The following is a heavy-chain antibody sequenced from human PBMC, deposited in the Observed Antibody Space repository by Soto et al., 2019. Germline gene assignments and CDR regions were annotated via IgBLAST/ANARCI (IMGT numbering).Heavy chain of an antibody. D-gene: IGHD4-17*01. Sequence: QVQLQESGPGLVKPSETLSLTCTVSGGSINSYYWSWIRQPPGKGLEWIGYIYYSGSTNYNPSLKSRVTISVDTSKNQFSLKLISVTAADTAVYYCARGYGDYVLDYWGQGTLVTVSS. CDR2: IYYSGST. CDR3: ARGYGDYVLDY. CDR1: GGSINSYY. J-gene: IGHJ4*02. V-gene: IGHV4-59*08.